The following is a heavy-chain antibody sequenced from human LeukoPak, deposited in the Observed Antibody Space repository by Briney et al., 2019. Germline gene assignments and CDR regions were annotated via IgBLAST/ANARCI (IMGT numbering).Heavy chain of an antibody. V-gene: IGHV4-34*01. CDR1: GGSFSGNY. CDR3: AVLTYKNGWYFFEY. CDR2: INQSGSA. J-gene: IGHJ4*02. Sequence: SETLSLTCAVYGGSFSGNYWSWIRQSPGKGLEWMGEINQSGSANYNPSLKSRVTISRDTSKDQFSLKVTSVTAADTAVYYCAVLTYKNGWYFFEYWGQGTLVTVSS. D-gene: IGHD6-19*01.